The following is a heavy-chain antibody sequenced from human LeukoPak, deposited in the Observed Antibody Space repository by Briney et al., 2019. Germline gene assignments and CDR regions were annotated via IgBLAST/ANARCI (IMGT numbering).Heavy chain of an antibody. D-gene: IGHD3-10*01. CDR1: EFTFNNYP. CDR3: ARGDYYDSRTYRFYFEY. V-gene: IGHV3-30*04. J-gene: IGHJ4*02. Sequence: GGSLRLSCAASEFTFNNYPMHWVRQAPGKGLEWVTLLSHNGGDKYYADSVKGRFTVSRDNSKNTLFLQMNSLRAEDTAVYFCARGDYYDSRTYRFYFEYWGQGSLVTVSS. CDR2: LSHNGGDK.